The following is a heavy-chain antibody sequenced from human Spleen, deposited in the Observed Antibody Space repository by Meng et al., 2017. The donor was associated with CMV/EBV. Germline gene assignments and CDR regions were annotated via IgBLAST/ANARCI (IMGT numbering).Heavy chain of an antibody. CDR1: GFTFGSYA. CDR3: ARVGSSGYLVGAFDI. Sequence: GGSLRLSCAASGFTFGSYAMHWVRQAPGKGLEWVAVISYDGSNKYYADSVKGRFTISRDNSKNTLYLQMNSLRAEDTAVYYCARVGSSGYLVGAFDIWGQGTMVTVSS. D-gene: IGHD3-3*01. CDR2: ISYDGSNK. V-gene: IGHV3-30-3*01. J-gene: IGHJ3*02.